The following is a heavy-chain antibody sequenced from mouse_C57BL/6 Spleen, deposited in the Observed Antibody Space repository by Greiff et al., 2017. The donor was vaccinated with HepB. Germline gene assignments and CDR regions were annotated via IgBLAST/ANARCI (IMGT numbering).Heavy chain of an antibody. CDR2: INPSTGGT. CDR3: ARGNLFITTVVATDY. Sequence: VQLQQSGPELVKPGASVKISCKASGYSFTGYYMNWVKQSPEKSLEWIGEINPSTGGTTYNQKFKAKATLTVDKSSSTAYMQLKSLTSEDSAVYYCARGNLFITTVVATDYWGQGTTLTVSS. D-gene: IGHD1-1*01. J-gene: IGHJ2*01. CDR1: GYSFTGYY. V-gene: IGHV1-42*01.